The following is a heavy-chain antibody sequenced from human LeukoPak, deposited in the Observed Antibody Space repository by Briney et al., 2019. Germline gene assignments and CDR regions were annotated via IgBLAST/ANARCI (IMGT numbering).Heavy chain of an antibody. CDR1: RFTFSSYW. Sequence: GRSLRLSCAASRFTFSSYWMSWVRQAPGKGLEWVANIKQDGSEKYYVGSVKGRFTISRDNAKNSLYLQMNSLRAEDTAVYCCARVYDSGMSGDFDYWGQGTLVTVSS. D-gene: IGHD3-22*01. J-gene: IGHJ4*02. CDR3: ARVYDSGMSGDFDY. CDR2: IKQDGSEK. V-gene: IGHV3-7*01.